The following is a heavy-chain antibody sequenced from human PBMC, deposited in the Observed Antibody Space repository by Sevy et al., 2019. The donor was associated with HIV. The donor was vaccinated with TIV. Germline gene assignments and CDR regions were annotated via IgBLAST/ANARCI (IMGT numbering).Heavy chain of an antibody. CDR2: ISSNGDT. CDR1: TGSFSAYY. J-gene: IGHJ4*02. V-gene: IGHV4-59*01. Sequence: SETLSLTCIVSTGSFSAYYWNWLRQTPGKGLEWIASISSNGDTNYNPSLERRATISLATSGTQFSLRLSSLTAADTAIYYCASGGLYYYGSGTQPFDYWGQGTLVTVSS. CDR3: ASGGLYYYGSGTQPFDY. D-gene: IGHD3-10*01.